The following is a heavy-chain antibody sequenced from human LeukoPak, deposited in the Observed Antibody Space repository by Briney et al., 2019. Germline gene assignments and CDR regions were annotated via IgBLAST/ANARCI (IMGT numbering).Heavy chain of an antibody. CDR3: ARADYVWGSYRDPADY. V-gene: IGHV1-18*01. D-gene: IGHD3-16*02. Sequence: ASVTVSFKASGYTFTIYGISWVRQAPGQGLEWMGWISAYNGNTNYAQKLQGRVTMTTDTSTSTAYMELRSLRSDDTAVYYCARADYVWGSYRDPADYWGQGTLVTVSS. J-gene: IGHJ4*02. CDR2: ISAYNGNT. CDR1: GYTFTIYG.